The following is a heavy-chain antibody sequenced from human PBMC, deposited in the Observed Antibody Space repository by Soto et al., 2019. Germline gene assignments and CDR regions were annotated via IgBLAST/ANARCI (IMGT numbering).Heavy chain of an antibody. Sequence: QVQLVQSGAEVKKPGSSVKVSCTASGGTFSSYAISWVRQAPGQGLEWMGGIIPIFGTAHYAQKFQGRLTITADESTRTAYMELSSLRSEDTAVYYGERFAYGVPGHGMDVWGQGTTVTVSS. CDR2: IIPIFGTA. CDR3: ERFAYGVPGHGMDV. CDR1: GGTFSSYA. J-gene: IGHJ6*02. V-gene: IGHV1-69*01. D-gene: IGHD4-17*01.